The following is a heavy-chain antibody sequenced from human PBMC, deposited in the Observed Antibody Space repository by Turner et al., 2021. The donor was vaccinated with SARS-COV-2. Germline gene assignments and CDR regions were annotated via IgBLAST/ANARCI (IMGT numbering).Heavy chain of an antibody. V-gene: IGHV4-34*01. CDR2: INHSGST. CDR3: ASPGGNSGWFFAYDI. Sequence: QVQLQQWGAGLLKPSETLSLTCAVYGGSFSGYYWSWIRQPPGKGLEWIGEINHSGSTNYNPSLKSRVTISVDTSKNQFSLNLSSVTAADTAVYYCASPGGNSGWFFAYDIWGQGTMVTVSS. D-gene: IGHD6-19*01. CDR1: GGSFSGYY. J-gene: IGHJ3*02.